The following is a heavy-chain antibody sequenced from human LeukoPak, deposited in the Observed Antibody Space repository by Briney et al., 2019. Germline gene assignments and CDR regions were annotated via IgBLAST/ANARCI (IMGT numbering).Heavy chain of an antibody. CDR3: ARDSHYYDSSGYGLGP. D-gene: IGHD3-22*01. J-gene: IGHJ5*02. CDR2: IYYSGST. V-gene: IGHV4-61*01. CDR1: GGSISSSSYY. Sequence: SETLSLTCTVSGGSISSSSYYWGWIRQPPGKGLEWIGYIYYSGSTNYNPSLKSRVTISVDTSKNQFSLKLSSVTAADTAVYYCARDSHYYDSSGYGLGPWGQGTLVTVSS.